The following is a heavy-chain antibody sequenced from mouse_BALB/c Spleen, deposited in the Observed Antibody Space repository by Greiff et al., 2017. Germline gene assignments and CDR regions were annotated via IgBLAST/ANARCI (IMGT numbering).Heavy chain of an antibody. D-gene: IGHD3-3*01. J-gene: IGHJ2*01. Sequence: EVHLVESGGDLVKPGGSLKLSCAASGFTFSSYGMSWVRQTPDKRLEWVATISSGGSYTYYPDSVKGRFTISRDNAKNTLYLQMSSLKSEDTAMYYCARQLGQDYWGQGTTLTVSS. V-gene: IGHV5-6*01. CDR1: GFTFSSYG. CDR2: ISSGGSYT. CDR3: ARQLGQDY.